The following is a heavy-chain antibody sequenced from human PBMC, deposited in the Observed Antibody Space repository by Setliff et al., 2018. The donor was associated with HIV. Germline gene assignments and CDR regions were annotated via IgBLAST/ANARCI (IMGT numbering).Heavy chain of an antibody. CDR1: GGSISGSGYY. Sequence: PSETLSLTCIVSGGSISGSGYYWGWIRQSPGKGLEWIGNMYYSGSTYYNPSLKSRVTISVDTSKNHLSLKLTSVTAADTGLYYCVFGLRFSPFDNWGQGTLVTVSS. CDR3: VFGLRFSPFDN. J-gene: IGHJ4*02. CDR2: MYYSGST. V-gene: IGHV4-39*02. D-gene: IGHD5-12*01.